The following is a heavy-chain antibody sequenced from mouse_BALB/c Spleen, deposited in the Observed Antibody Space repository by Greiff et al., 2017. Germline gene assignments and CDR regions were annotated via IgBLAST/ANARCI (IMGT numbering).Heavy chain of an antibody. CDR1: GFSLTSYG. Sequence: VKLVESGPGLVAPSQSLSITCTVSGFSLTSYGVHWVRQPPGKGLEWLGVIWAGGSTNYNSALMSRLSISKDNSKSQVFLKMNSLQTDDTAMYYCARDLSSGYDAYWGQGTLVTVSA. CDR3: ARDLSSGYDAY. D-gene: IGHD3-1*01. J-gene: IGHJ3*01. CDR2: IWAGGST. V-gene: IGHV2-9*02.